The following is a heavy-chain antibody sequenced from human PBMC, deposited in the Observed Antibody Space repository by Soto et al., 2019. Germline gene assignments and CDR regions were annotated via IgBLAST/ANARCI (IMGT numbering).Heavy chain of an antibody. CDR1: GYSISSGYY. J-gene: IGHJ3*02. D-gene: IGHD2-15*01. CDR3: ARDIKGQDPGAFDI. CDR2: IYHSGST. V-gene: IGHV4-38-2*02. Sequence: PSETLSLTCAVSGYSISSGYYWGWIRQPPGKGLEWIGSIYHSGSTYYNPSLKSRVTISVDTSKNQFSLKLSSVTAADTAVYYCARDIKGQDPGAFDICGQGTMVTVSS.